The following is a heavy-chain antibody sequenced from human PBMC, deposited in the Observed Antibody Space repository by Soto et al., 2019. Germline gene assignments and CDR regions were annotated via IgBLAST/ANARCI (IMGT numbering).Heavy chain of an antibody. CDR2: ISDTETT. D-gene: IGHD4-17*01. V-gene: IGHV4-61*03. CDR1: GGPVSSTPYF. J-gene: IGHJ3*02. Sequence: PSETLSLTCTVSGGPVSSTPYFWNWIRQSPGKGLEWIGYISDTETTNYNPSLKSRVTIALDTSKNHFSLKLTSVTAADTAVYYCETMGHFGDYVTICAQGTMVTVSS. CDR3: ETMGHFGDYVTI.